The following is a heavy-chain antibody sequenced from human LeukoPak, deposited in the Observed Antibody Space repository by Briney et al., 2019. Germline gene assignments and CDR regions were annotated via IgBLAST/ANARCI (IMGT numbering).Heavy chain of an antibody. CDR1: GGSISSGGYS. V-gene: IGHV4-30-2*01. D-gene: IGHD6-19*01. J-gene: IGHJ4*02. Sequence: SETLSLTCAVSGGSISSGGYSWSWIRQPPGKGLEWIGYIYHSGSTYYNPSLKSRVTISVDRSKNQFSLKLSSVTAADTAVYYYARAAEGDYFDYWGQGTLVTVSS. CDR2: IYHSGST. CDR3: ARAAEGDYFDY.